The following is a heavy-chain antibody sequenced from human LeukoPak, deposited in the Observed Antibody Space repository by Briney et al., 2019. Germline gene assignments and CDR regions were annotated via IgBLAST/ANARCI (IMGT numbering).Heavy chain of an antibody. D-gene: IGHD6-19*01. Sequence: SETLSLTCTVSGGSISSHYWSWVRQPPGKGLEWIGYIYYSGSTNYNPSLKSRVTISVDTSKNQFSLKLSSVTAADTAVYYCARVPYSCGWPYFDYWGQGTLVTVSS. CDR1: GGSISSHY. J-gene: IGHJ4*02. V-gene: IGHV4-59*11. CDR3: ARVPYSCGWPYFDY. CDR2: IYYSGST.